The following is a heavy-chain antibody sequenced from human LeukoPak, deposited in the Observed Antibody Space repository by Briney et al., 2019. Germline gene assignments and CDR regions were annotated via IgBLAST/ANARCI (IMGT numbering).Heavy chain of an antibody. Sequence: SQTLSLTCIVSGASISSGDYYWSWIRQPPGKGLEWIGYIYYSGSTYYNSSLKNRVIISVDTSKNQYSLKLSSVTAAVTAVYYCARGPNYVWGSYQYFDYWGQGTLVTVSS. CDR1: GASISSGDYY. J-gene: IGHJ4*02. CDR3: ARGPNYVWGSYQYFDY. V-gene: IGHV4-30-4*01. CDR2: IYYSGST. D-gene: IGHD3-16*02.